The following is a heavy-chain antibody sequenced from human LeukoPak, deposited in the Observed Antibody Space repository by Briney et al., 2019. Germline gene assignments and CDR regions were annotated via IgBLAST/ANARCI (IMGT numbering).Heavy chain of an antibody. J-gene: IGHJ4*02. CDR2: IYTSGST. CDR3: ARGGYSSGWYYFDY. CDR1: GGSISSYY. Sequence: SETLSLTCTVSGGSISSYYWSWIRQPAGKGLERIGRIYTSGSTNYNPSLKSRVTMSVDTSKNQFSLKLSSVTAADTAVYYCARGGYSSGWYYFDYWGQGTLVTVSS. V-gene: IGHV4-4*07. D-gene: IGHD6-19*01.